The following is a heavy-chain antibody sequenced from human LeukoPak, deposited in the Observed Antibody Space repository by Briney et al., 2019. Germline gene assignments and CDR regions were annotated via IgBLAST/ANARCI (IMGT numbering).Heavy chain of an antibody. CDR2: INPNSAGT. D-gene: IGHD3-16*01. CDR3: ATGRWGVDY. J-gene: IGHJ4*02. V-gene: IGHV1-2*02. CDR1: GYTFTDYY. Sequence: ASVKVSCKASGYTFTDYYIHWVRQAPGQGLEWMGWINPNSAGTTYAQKFQGRVSMTRDSSISTAYMELRWLTTDDTAVYYCATGRWGVDYWGQGTLVTVSS.